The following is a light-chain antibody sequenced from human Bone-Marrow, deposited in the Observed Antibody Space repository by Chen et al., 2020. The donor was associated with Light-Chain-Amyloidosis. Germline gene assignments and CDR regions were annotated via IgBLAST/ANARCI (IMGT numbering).Light chain of an antibody. CDR2: RDT. Sequence: SYDLPQPPSVSVSPGPTARTPRPGDDLPTKYAYGYQQKPGQAPVLVIHRDTERPAGIAERFSGSSSGTTATLTISGVQAEDEADYHCQSADSSGTYEVIFGGGTKLTVL. CDR3: QSADSSGTYEVI. CDR1: DLPTKY. V-gene: IGLV3-25*03. J-gene: IGLJ2*01.